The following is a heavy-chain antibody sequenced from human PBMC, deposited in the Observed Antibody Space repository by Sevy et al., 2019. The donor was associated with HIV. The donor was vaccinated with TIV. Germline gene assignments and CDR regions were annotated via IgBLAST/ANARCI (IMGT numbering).Heavy chain of an antibody. J-gene: IGHJ6*02. CDR3: ARCGAIVVVPAAIQYYYYYYGMDV. D-gene: IGHD2-2*01. Sequence: ASVKVSCKASGGTFSSYAISWVRQAPGQGLEWMGGIIPIFGTANYAQKFQGRVTVTADESTSPAYMELSSLRSEDTAVYYCARCGAIVVVPAAIQYYYYYYGMDVWGQGTTVTVSS. CDR1: GGTFSSYA. V-gene: IGHV1-69*13. CDR2: IIPIFGTA.